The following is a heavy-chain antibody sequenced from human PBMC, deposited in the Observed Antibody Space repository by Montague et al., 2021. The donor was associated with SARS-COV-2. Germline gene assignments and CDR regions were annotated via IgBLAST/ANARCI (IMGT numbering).Heavy chain of an antibody. J-gene: IGHJ3*01. V-gene: IGHV4-59*08. CDR2: DYYNGDT. Sequence: SETLSLTCTVSGGSTASHYWNWIRQSPGKRPEWIGCDYYNGDTKYNPSLQSRVTISIDTSENQFSLRLNSVTAADTAVYFCARNWAFDPWGQGRLVTVSS. CDR1: GGSTASHY. CDR3: ARNWAFDP.